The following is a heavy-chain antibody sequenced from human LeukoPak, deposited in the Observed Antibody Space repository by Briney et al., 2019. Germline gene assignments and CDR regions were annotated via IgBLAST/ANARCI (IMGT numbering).Heavy chain of an antibody. CDR1: GFTFGDYA. CDR3: TRDRITMVRGVKALDY. D-gene: IGHD3-10*01. Sequence: GRSLRLSCTASGFTFGDYAMSWVRQAPGKGREGISFIRSKAYGGTTEYAASVKGGFNISRDDFKSIAYLQMTRLKPEDTAVYYCTRDRITMVRGVKALDYWGQGTLVTVSS. J-gene: IGHJ4*02. V-gene: IGHV3-49*04. CDR2: IRSKAYGGTT.